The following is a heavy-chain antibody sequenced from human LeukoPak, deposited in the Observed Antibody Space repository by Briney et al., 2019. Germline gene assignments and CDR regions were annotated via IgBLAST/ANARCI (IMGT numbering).Heavy chain of an antibody. CDR3: ASGYYDTSPYFDN. V-gene: IGHV3-48*03. J-gene: IGHJ4*02. Sequence: GGSLRLSCTASGFFFSSYEMSWVRQAPGKGLEWISYITSGSTTTYYADSVKGRFTISRDNDKSSLYLQMNYLRAEDTAVYYCASGYYDTSPYFDNWGQGTLVTVSS. CDR1: GFFFSSYE. D-gene: IGHD3-22*01. CDR2: ITSGSTTT.